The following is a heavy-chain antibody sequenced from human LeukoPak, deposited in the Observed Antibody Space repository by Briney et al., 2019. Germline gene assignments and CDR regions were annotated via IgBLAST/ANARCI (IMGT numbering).Heavy chain of an antibody. D-gene: IGHD3-10*01. CDR1: GFTFSIYS. CDR2: IYSGGST. J-gene: IGHJ2*01. CDR3: ARGISSANWYFDL. V-gene: IGHV3-53*01. Sequence: GGSLRLSCAASGFTFSIYSLNWVRQAPGKGLEWVSVIYSGGSTYYADSVKGRFTISRDSSKNTLYLQMNSLRAEDTAVYYCARGISSANWYFDLWGRGTLVTVSS.